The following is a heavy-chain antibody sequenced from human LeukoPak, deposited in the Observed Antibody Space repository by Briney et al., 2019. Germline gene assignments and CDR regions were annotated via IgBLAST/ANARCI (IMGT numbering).Heavy chain of an antibody. CDR1: GFTFSSYA. D-gene: IGHD1-26*01. CDR2: ISYDGSNK. J-gene: IGHJ3*02. Sequence: PGGSLRLSCAASGFTFSSYAMHWVRQAPGKGLEWVAVISYDGSNKYYADSVKGRFTISRDNSKNTLYLQMNSLRAEDTAVYYCARDQVESGSYAFDIWGQGTMVTVSS. V-gene: IGHV3-30*01. CDR3: ARDQVESGSYAFDI.